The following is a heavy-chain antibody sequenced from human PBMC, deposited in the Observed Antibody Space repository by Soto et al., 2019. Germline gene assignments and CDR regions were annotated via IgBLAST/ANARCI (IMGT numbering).Heavy chain of an antibody. Sequence: QVQLQESGPGLVKPSQTLSLTCTVSGGSIRGGDYYWTWIRQPPGKGLEWIGYISYSGSTFYNPSLKSRVTISIDTSTNHFSLTLSSVTAAETAVYFCARAPGEPIWFDPWGQGTLVIVSS. J-gene: IGHJ5*02. CDR1: GGSIRGGDYY. V-gene: IGHV4-30-4*01. D-gene: IGHD2-21*01. CDR3: ARAPGEPIWFDP. CDR2: ISYSGST.